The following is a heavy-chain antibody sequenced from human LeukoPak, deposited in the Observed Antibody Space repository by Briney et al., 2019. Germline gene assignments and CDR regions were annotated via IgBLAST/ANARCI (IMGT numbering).Heavy chain of an antibody. CDR1: GFTFSSYG. V-gene: IGHV3-33*06. Sequence: PGGSLRLSCAASGFTFSSYGMHWVRQAPGKGLEWVALIWYDGSNKYYADSVKGRLTISRDNSKNTLYLQMNSLRAEDTAVYYCAKVRTYFYHGLDVWGQGTTVTVSS. J-gene: IGHJ6*02. CDR3: AKVRTYFYHGLDV. CDR2: IWYDGSNK. D-gene: IGHD1-14*01.